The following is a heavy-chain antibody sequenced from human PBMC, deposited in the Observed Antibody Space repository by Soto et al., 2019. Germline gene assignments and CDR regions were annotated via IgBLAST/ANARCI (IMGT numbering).Heavy chain of an antibody. CDR1: GFTFSSYA. D-gene: IGHD6-6*01. J-gene: IGHJ4*02. V-gene: IGHV3-23*01. Sequence: GGSLSLSCAASGFTFSSYAMSWVRRAPGKGLEWVSDISGSGGTTYYADSVKGRFTISRDNSKNTLYLQMNRLRAEDTAVYSCAKSSSSSGIDYWGQGTLVTVSS. CDR2: ISGSGGTT. CDR3: AKSSSSSGIDY.